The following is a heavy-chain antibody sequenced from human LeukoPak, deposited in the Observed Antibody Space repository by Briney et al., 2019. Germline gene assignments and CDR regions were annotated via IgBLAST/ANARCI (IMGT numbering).Heavy chain of an antibody. J-gene: IGHJ4*02. CDR2: TTPSGGST. V-gene: IGHV1-46*01. CDR3: ARDFCIAAAGSLRYFDY. Sequence: ASVKVSCKASGYTFTSYYMPWVQKAPEQGLEWMGITTPSGGSTSYAQKFQGRVTMTRDTSTSTVYMELSSLRSEDTAVYYCARDFCIAAAGSLRYFDYWGQGTLVTVSS. D-gene: IGHD6-13*01. CDR1: GYTFTSYY.